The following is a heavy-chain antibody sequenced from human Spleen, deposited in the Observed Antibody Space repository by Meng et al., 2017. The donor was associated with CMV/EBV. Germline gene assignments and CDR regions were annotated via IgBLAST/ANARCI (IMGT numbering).Heavy chain of an antibody. D-gene: IGHD2-2*01. Sequence: GGSLRLSCAASGFIFSSYGMHWVRQAPGKGLEWVAVICYDGRIKYYADSVKGRFTISRDNSKNTLYLQMNSLRAEDTAVYYCARDPVSSIVVVPAAIRGAFDIWGQGTMVTVSS. V-gene: IGHV3-33*01. J-gene: IGHJ3*02. CDR1: GFIFSSYG. CDR3: ARDPVSSIVVVPAAIRGAFDI. CDR2: ICYDGRIK.